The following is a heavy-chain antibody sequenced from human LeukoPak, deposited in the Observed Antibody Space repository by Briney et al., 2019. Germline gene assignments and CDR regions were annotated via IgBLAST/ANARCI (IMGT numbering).Heavy chain of an antibody. Sequence: SQTLSLTCAISGDTVSSNSAAWNWIRQSPSRGLEWLGRTYYWSKWYVDYAVSAQSRMIIDPDTSKNQFSLQLNSVTPEDTAVYFCARARRSSGWIDSWGQGTLVTVSS. V-gene: IGHV6-1*01. CDR1: GDTVSSNSAA. J-gene: IGHJ4*02. CDR2: TYYWSKWYV. CDR3: ARARRSSGWIDS. D-gene: IGHD6-19*01.